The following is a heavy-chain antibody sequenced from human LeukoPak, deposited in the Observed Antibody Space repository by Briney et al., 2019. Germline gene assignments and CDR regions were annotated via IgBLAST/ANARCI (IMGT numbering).Heavy chain of an antibody. Sequence: SETLSLTCAVFGYSITSGFSWGWIRQPPGKGLEWIGTISHSGSTDYKSTLESRLTISMDTSKNQLSLRLTSVTAADTAVYYCAREGAVPGIDPWGQGTLVTVSS. CDR2: ISHSGST. D-gene: IGHD3-16*01. CDR1: GYSITSGFS. J-gene: IGHJ5*02. CDR3: AREGAVPGIDP. V-gene: IGHV4-38-2*02.